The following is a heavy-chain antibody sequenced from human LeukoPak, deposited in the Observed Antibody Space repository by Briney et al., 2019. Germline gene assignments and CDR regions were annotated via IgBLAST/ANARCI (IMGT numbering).Heavy chain of an antibody. CDR2: IYYSGST. D-gene: IGHD5-18*01. J-gene: IGHJ2*01. CDR1: GGSISSYY. Sequence: SETLSLTCTVSGGSISSYYWSWIRQPPGKGLERIGYIYYSGSTNYNPSLKSRVTISVDTSKNQFSLKLSSVTAADTAVYYCAHVDTAMGSFDLWGRGTLVTVSS. V-gene: IGHV4-59*08. CDR3: AHVDTAMGSFDL.